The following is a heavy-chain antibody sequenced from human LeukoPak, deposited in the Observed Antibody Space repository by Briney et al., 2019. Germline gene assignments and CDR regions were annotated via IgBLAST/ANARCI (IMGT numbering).Heavy chain of an antibody. CDR1: GFTFSSYW. J-gene: IGHJ4*02. CDR2: INSDGSST. CDR3: ATVNRGYCSGGSCYYFDY. Sequence: GGSLRLSCAASGFTFSSYWMHWVRQAPGKGLVWVSRINSDGSSTSYADSVKGRFTISRNNAKNTLYLQMNSLRAEDTAAYYCATVNRGYCSGGSCYYFDYWGQGTLVTVSS. V-gene: IGHV3-74*01. D-gene: IGHD2-15*01.